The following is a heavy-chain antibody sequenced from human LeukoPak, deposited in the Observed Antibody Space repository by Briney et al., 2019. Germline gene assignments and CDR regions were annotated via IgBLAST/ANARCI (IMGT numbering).Heavy chain of an antibody. CDR1: GYTLTELS. J-gene: IGHJ5*02. Sequence: ALVKVSCKVSGYTLTELSMHWVRQAPGKGLEWMGGFDPEDGETIYAQKFQGRVTMTEDTSTDTAYMELSSLRSEDTAVYYCATGYSSSWYPFWFDPWGQGTLVTVSS. CDR2: FDPEDGET. CDR3: ATGYSSSWYPFWFDP. D-gene: IGHD6-13*01. V-gene: IGHV1-24*01.